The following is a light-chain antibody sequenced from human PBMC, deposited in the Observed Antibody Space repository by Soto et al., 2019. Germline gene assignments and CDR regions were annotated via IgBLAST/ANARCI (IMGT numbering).Light chain of an antibody. V-gene: IGLV2-11*01. CDR3: CSYAGSDTLYV. Sequence: QSALTQPRSVSGSPGQSVTISCTGTSTDVGGYNYVSWYQQHPGKVPKLMLYEVSKRPSGVPDRFSGSKSGNTASLTISGLQAEDEADYYCCSYAGSDTLYVFGSGTKLTVL. CDR2: EVS. J-gene: IGLJ1*01. CDR1: STDVGGYNY.